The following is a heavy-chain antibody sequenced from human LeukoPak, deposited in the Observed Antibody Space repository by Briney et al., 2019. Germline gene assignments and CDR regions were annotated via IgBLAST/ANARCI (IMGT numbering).Heavy chain of an antibody. CDR1: KFSFSSYW. V-gene: IGHV3-74*01. CDR2: INSDGSRT. CDR3: ARVLTGSWDWFDS. D-gene: IGHD2-8*02. J-gene: IGHJ5*01. Sequence: GGFLRLSCAASKFSFSSYWMHWVRHAPGKGLVWVSRINSDGSRTNYADSVKGRFTISRDNAKNTLYLQMSSLRAEDTAVYYCARVLTGSWDWFDSWGQGTLVTVSS.